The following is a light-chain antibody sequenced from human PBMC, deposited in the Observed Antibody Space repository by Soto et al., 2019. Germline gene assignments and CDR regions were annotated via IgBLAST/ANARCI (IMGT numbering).Light chain of an antibody. V-gene: IGKV1-5*03. CDR3: QQFDSYLWT. Sequence: DIQMTQSPSPLSASVGDRVTITCRASQSIGRWLAWYQQKPGKAPKLLIYKASNLQTGVPSRFSGGGSGTEFTLTIDSLQPEDFATYYCQQFDSYLWTFGQGTKVEIK. J-gene: IGKJ1*01. CDR2: KAS. CDR1: QSIGRW.